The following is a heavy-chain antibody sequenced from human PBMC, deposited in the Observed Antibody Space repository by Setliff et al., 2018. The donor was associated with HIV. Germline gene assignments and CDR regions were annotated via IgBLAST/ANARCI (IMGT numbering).Heavy chain of an antibody. J-gene: IGHJ4*02. CDR1: GFTFSSFA. V-gene: IGHV3-23*01. CDR2: ISGSAGST. CDR3: AKETFYYDNSGYWPEPGYYFDY. D-gene: IGHD3-22*01. Sequence: PGGSLRLSCAASGFTFSSFAMTWVRQAPGKGLEWVSSISGSAGSTYYADSVKGRFTISRDNSKNTLYLQMNSLRAEDTAVYYCAKETFYYDNSGYWPEPGYYFDYWGQGTLVTVSS.